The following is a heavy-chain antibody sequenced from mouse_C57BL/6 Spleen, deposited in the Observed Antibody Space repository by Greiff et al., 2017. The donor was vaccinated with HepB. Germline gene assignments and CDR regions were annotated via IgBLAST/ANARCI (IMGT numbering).Heavy chain of an antibody. CDR3: ARAYGSSYGYFDV. J-gene: IGHJ1*03. Sequence: VQLQQPGAELVKPGASVKLSCKASGYTFTSYWMQWVKQRPGQGLEWIGEIDPSDSYTNYNQKFKGKATLTVDTSSSTAYMQLSSLTSEDSAVYYCARAYGSSYGYFDVWGTGTTVTVSS. V-gene: IGHV1-50*01. CDR2: IDPSDSYT. CDR1: GYTFTSYW. D-gene: IGHD1-1*01.